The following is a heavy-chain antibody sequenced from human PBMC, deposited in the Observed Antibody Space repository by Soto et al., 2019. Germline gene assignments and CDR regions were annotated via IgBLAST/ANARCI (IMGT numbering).Heavy chain of an antibody. CDR1: GGSFSGYY. Sequence: SETLSLTCAVYGGSFSGYYWIWIRQPPGKGLEWIGEINHSGSTNYNPSLKSRVTISVDTSKNQFSLKLSSVTAADTAVYYCARGGIAARPSYYYGMDVWGQGTTVTVSS. CDR3: ARGGIAARPSYYYGMDV. J-gene: IGHJ6*02. CDR2: INHSGST. V-gene: IGHV4-34*01. D-gene: IGHD6-6*01.